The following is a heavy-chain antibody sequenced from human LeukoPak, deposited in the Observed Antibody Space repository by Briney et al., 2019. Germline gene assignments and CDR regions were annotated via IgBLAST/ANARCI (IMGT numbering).Heavy chain of an antibody. CDR3: ARSSRLEWFRPIGAFDI. V-gene: IGHV4-39*01. Sequence: PSETLSLTCAVYGGSFSSYYWGWIRQPPGKGLEWIGSIYYSGSTYYNPSLKSRVTISVDTSKNQFSLKLSSVTAADTAVYYCARSSRLEWFRPIGAFDIWGQGTMVTVSS. D-gene: IGHD3-3*01. CDR2: IYYSGST. CDR1: GGSFSSYY. J-gene: IGHJ3*02.